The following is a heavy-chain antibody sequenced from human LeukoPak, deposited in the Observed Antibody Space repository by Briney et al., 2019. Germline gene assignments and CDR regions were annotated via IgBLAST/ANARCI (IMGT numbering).Heavy chain of an antibody. D-gene: IGHD2-2*02. V-gene: IGHV3-9*03. CDR1: GFTFDDYA. CDR3: AKDSSAAAIPGYYMDV. J-gene: IGHJ6*03. CDR2: ISWNSGSI. Sequence: PGGSLRLSCAASGFTFDDYAMHWVRQPPAKGLEWGSGISWNSGSIGYPDSVKGRFTISRDNPKNSLYLQMNSLRAEDMALYYCAKDSSAAAIPGYYMDVWGKGTTVTVSS.